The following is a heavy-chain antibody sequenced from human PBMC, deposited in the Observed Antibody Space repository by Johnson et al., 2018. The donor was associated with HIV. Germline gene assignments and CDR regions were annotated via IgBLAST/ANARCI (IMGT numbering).Heavy chain of an antibody. J-gene: IGHJ3*02. V-gene: IGHV3-30*03. CDR3: ARGGGSSVAFDM. CDR2: ISHDGSTK. Sequence: QVQLVESGGGVVQPGRSLRLSCAASGFTFSTFGMHWVRQAPGQGLEWVAFISHDGSTKYYGDFVKGRFSISRDNSKNTLYLQMNSLRAEDTAVYYCARGGGSSVAFDMWGQGTMVTVSS. D-gene: IGHD1-26*01. CDR1: GFTFSTFG.